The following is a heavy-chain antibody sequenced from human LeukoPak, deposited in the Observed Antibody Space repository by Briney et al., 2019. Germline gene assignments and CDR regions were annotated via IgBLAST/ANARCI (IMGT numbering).Heavy chain of an antibody. CDR1: GFTFSSYS. CDR2: ISSSSSYI. Sequence: PGGSLRLSCAASGFTFSSYSMNWVRQAPGKGLEWVSSISSSSSYIYYADSVKGRFTISRDNAKNSLYLQMNSLRAEDTAVYYCARDGPAAACFDYWGQGTLVTVSS. J-gene: IGHJ4*02. D-gene: IGHD6-13*01. V-gene: IGHV3-21*01. CDR3: ARDGPAAACFDY.